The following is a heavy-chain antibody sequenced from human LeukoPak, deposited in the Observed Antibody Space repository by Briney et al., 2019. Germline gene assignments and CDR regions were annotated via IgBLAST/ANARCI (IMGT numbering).Heavy chain of an antibody. CDR1: RFTFSNAC. CDR2: IRGKTDGGTT. V-gene: IGHV3-15*01. Sequence: GGSLRLSCAASRFTFSNACMSWVRQAPGKGLEWDGHIRGKTDGGTTDYAAPVQGRFTISRDDSKNTLYLQMNSLKTEDTAVYYCTTGTWIQLWLADYWGQGTLVTVSS. D-gene: IGHD5-18*01. CDR3: TTGTWIQLWLADY. J-gene: IGHJ4*02.